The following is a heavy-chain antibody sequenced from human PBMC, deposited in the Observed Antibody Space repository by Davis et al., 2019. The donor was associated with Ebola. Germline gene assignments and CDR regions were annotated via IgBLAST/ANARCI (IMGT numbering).Heavy chain of an antibody. CDR1: GGSISSSSYY. CDR2: IYYSGST. CDR3: ARDRGGYDGNWFDP. D-gene: IGHD5-12*01. J-gene: IGHJ5*02. V-gene: IGHV4-39*02. Sequence: MPGGSLRLSCTVSGGSISSSSYYWGWIRQPPGKGLEWIGSIYYSGSTYYNPSLKSRVTISVDTSKNQFSLKLSSVTAADTAVYYCARDRGGYDGNWFDPWGQGTLVTVSS.